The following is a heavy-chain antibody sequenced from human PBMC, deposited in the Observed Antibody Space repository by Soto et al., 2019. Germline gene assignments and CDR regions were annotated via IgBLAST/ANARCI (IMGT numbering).Heavy chain of an antibody. Sequence: QVQQVQSGAEVKKPGASVKVSCKASGYTFTSYGISWVLQAPGQGLEWMGWISAYNGNTNYAQKLQGRVTMTTDTSTSTAYMELRSLRSDDTAVYYCARVVGGYYYGSGSYSPWGQGTLVTVSS. J-gene: IGHJ4*02. CDR3: ARVVGGYYYGSGSYSP. CDR2: ISAYNGNT. D-gene: IGHD3-10*01. CDR1: GYTFTSYG. V-gene: IGHV1-18*01.